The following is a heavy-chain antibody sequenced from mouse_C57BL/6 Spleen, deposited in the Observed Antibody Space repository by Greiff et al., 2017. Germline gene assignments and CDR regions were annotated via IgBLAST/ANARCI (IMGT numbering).Heavy chain of an antibody. CDR2: IDPSDSYT. Sequence: QVQLQQPGAELVMPGASVKLSCKASGYTFTSYWMHWVKQRPGQGLEWIGEIDPSDSYTNYNQKFKGKSTLTVDKSSSTAYMQLSSLTSEDSAVYCGARSYCGSSSWADWGQGTLVTVSA. CDR3: ARSYCGSSSWAD. D-gene: IGHD1-1*01. V-gene: IGHV1-69*01. J-gene: IGHJ3*01. CDR1: GYTFTSYW.